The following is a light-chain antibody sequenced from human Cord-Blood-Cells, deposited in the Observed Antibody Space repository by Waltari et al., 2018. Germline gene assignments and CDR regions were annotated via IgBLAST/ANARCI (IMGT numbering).Light chain of an antibody. CDR1: STKIGSNT. CDR3: AAWDDSLNGWV. CDR2: SNN. Sequence: QSVLTPPPSASGTPAQRVTIPCSGSSTKIGSNTVNWYQQLPGTAPNPLIYSNNQRPSGVPDRFSGSMSGTSASLAISGLQSEDEADYYCAAWDDSLNGWVFGGGTKLTVL. V-gene: IGLV1-44*01. J-gene: IGLJ3*02.